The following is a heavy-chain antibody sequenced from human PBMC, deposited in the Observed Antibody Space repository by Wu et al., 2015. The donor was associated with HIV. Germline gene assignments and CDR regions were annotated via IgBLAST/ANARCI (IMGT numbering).Heavy chain of an antibody. Sequence: FQSGIKIQKPGTSVKVSCQASHFSFGSYSFSWVRQGPGQGLEWMGWISGYNGHTVFAEKFQHRITLTRDIGTYLITMELRDLTSDDTAQYYCARDYYDSRGSVVGEDLWGQGTLIIVS. CDR1: HFSFGSYS. J-gene: IGHJ4*02. V-gene: IGHV1-18*01. D-gene: IGHD3-22*01. CDR2: ISGYNGHT. CDR3: ARDYYDSRGSVVGEDL.